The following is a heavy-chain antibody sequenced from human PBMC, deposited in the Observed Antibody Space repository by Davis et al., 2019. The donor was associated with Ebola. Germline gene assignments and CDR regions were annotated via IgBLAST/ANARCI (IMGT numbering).Heavy chain of an antibody. CDR3: STDQRYQLLYLFDH. J-gene: IGHJ4*02. Sequence: GESLKISCAASGFSISHNYLTWVRQAPGKGLEWVSSIFSDSVTTYYAVSVKGRFNISRDNSKNTLYLQMNSLRAEDTAVYYCSTDQRYQLLYLFDHWGQGTLVTVSS. V-gene: IGHV3-53*05. D-gene: IGHD2-2*02. CDR1: GFSISHNY. CDR2: IFSDSVTT.